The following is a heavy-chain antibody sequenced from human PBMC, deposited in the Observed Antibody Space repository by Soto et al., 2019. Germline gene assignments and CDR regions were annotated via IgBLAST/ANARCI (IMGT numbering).Heavy chain of an antibody. Sequence: QVQVVESGGGVVQPGRSLRLSCSASGFTFSNYGMHWVRQAPGKGLEWVAVISNDGRNKNHADSVKGRFTISRDNSRNTLSLQMNSLRADDTAVYYCARDRVQIWLDVGIFDNWGQGTMVTVSS. CDR1: GFTFSNYG. CDR3: ARDRVQIWLDVGIFDN. V-gene: IGHV3-30*03. J-gene: IGHJ4*02. CDR2: ISNDGRNK. D-gene: IGHD3-9*01.